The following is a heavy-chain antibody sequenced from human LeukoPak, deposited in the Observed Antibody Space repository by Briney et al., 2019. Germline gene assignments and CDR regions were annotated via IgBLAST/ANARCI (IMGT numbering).Heavy chain of an antibody. Sequence: ASVKVSCKASGYTFTGYYMHWVRQAPGQGLEWMGRINPNSGGTNYAQKFQGRVTMTRDTSISTAYMELSRLRSDDTAVYYCARDRTVAGFHLEAYWGQGTLVTVSS. CDR3: ARDRTVAGFHLEAY. CDR1: GYTFTGYY. D-gene: IGHD6-19*01. CDR2: INPNSGGT. J-gene: IGHJ4*02. V-gene: IGHV1-2*06.